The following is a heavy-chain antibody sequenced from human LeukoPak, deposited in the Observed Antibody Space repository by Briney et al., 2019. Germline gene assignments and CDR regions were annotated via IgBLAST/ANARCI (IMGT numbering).Heavy chain of an antibody. D-gene: IGHD3-10*01. J-gene: IGHJ5*02. CDR1: GGSISSGGYY. CDR3: ARTYPAGTTPPSNWFDP. Sequence: PSQTLSLTCTVSGGSISSGGYYWSWIRQHPGKGLEWIGYIYYSGSTYYNPSLKSRVTISVDTSKNQFSLKLSSVTAADTAVYYCARTYPAGTTPPSNWFDPWGQGTLVTVSS. V-gene: IGHV4-31*03. CDR2: IYYSGST.